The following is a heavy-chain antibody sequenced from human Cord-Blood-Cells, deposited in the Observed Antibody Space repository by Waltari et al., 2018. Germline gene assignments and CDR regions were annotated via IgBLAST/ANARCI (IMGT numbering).Heavy chain of an antibody. D-gene: IGHD6-13*01. CDR3: ARNVAAAGNYIDY. CDR2: IYPGDSDT. V-gene: IGHV5-51*01. J-gene: IGHJ4*02. CDR1: GYSFTSYC. Sequence: EVQLVQSGAEVKKPGESLTISCKGSGYSFTSYCIGWVRPLPGKGLEWMGIIYPGDSDTRYSPSFQGQVTISADKSISTAYLQWSSLKASDTAMYYCARNVAAAGNYIDYWGQGTLVTVSS.